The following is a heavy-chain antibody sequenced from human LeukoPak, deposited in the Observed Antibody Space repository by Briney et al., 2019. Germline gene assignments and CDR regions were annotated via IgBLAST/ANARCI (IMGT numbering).Heavy chain of an antibody. Sequence: GASLKVSLKAACYTFSSHGICWVRQAPGQGLEWMGWISDYSGNTMYAQKLQGRATITTDTSTSKDYLQLRGLRSDDTPVHYCARTSSGVDDYGDYLLNFWGQGALVTVS. CDR3: ARTSSGVDDYGDYLLNF. D-gene: IGHD4-17*01. CDR1: CYTFSSHG. J-gene: IGHJ4*02. CDR2: ISDYSGNT. V-gene: IGHV1-18*01.